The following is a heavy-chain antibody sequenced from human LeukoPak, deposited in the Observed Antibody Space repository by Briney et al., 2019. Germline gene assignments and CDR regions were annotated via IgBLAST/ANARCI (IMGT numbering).Heavy chain of an antibody. Sequence: GGSLRLSCAASGFTFSSYAMSWVRQAPGKGLEWVSAISGSGGSTYYADSVKGRFTISRDNAKNSLYLQMNSLRAEDTAVYYCARAAYYDSSGYSRYWGQGTLVTVSS. J-gene: IGHJ4*02. CDR1: GFTFSSYA. D-gene: IGHD3-22*01. V-gene: IGHV3-23*01. CDR3: ARAAYYDSSGYSRY. CDR2: ISGSGGST.